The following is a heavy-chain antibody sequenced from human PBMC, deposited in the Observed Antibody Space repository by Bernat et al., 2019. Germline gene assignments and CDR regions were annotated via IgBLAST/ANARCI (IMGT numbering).Heavy chain of an antibody. J-gene: IGHJ6*02. CDR1: GFAVSNNH. CDR2: FYTVAGP. V-gene: IGHV3-66*01. D-gene: IGHD2-2*01. Sequence: EVQLVESGGDLVQPGGSLRLSCAASGFAVSNNHVSWVRQAPGRGLEWISIFYTVAGPYYADSVKGRFTISRDNSKNTLYLQMNSLRAEDTAVYYCARDSGPRGVVPAAIRIYYYYYGMDVWGQGTTVTVSS. CDR3: ARDSGPRGVVPAAIRIYYYYYGMDV.